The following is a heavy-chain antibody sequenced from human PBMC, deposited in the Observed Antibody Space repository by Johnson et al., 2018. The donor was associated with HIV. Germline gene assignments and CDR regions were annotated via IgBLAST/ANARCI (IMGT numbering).Heavy chain of an antibody. CDR1: GFTFRDYY. CDR2: IYSGGTT. D-gene: IGHD3-22*01. Sequence: MQLVESGGGLVKPGGSLRLSCAASGFTFRDYYMSWIRQAPGKGLEWVSVIYSGGTTYHADSVKGRFTISRDNSKNTLYLQMNSLRAEDTAVYYCAKDSPYYYDTAAEAFDIWGQGTMVTVSS. J-gene: IGHJ3*02. V-gene: IGHV3-66*02. CDR3: AKDSPYYYDTAAEAFDI.